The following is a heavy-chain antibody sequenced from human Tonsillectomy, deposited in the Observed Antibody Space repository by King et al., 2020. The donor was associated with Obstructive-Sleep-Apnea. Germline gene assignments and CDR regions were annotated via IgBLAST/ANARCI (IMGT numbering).Heavy chain of an antibody. J-gene: IGHJ4*02. V-gene: IGHV2-26*01. D-gene: IGHD5-18*01. CDR2: IFSNDEK. Sequence: VTLKESGPVLVKPTETLTVTCTVSGFSLNNPRMGVCWMRQPPGKAPEWLAHIFSNDEKFHNPLLKSRLSISEDTSKSQVVLTMTNVDPVDTATYFCARLVKGVDTAMVTAGGVDWWGQGTLVTVSS. CDR1: GFSLNNPRMG. CDR3: ARLVKGVDTAMVTAGGVDW.